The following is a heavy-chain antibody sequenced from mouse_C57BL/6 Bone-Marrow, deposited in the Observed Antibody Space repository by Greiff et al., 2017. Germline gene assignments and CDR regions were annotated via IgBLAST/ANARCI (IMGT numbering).Heavy chain of an antibody. D-gene: IGHD2-3*01. CDR1: GYTFTDYY. V-gene: IGHV1-76*01. CDR3: ARDSYGYYDY. Sequence: QVQLQQSGAELVRPGASVKLSCKASGYTFTDYYINWVKQRPGQGLEWIARIYPGSGNTNYNEKFKGKATLTAEKSSSTAYMQLSSLTSEDSAVYFCARDSYGYYDYWGQGTTLTVSA. J-gene: IGHJ2*01. CDR2: IYPGSGNT.